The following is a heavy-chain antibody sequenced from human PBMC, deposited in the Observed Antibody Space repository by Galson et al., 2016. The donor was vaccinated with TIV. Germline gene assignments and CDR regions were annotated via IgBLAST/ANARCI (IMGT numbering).Heavy chain of an antibody. V-gene: IGHV3-30-3*01. CDR2: ISYDGTNK. Sequence: SGFTFSSYPMHWVRQAPGKGLEWVTVISYDGTNKYYADSVKGRFTISRDNSKNTVYLQMNSLRAEDTAVYYCAKEVKRRLHYWGQGTLVTVSS. J-gene: IGHJ4*02. D-gene: IGHD1-1*01. CDR1: GFTFSSYP. CDR3: AKEVKRRLHY.